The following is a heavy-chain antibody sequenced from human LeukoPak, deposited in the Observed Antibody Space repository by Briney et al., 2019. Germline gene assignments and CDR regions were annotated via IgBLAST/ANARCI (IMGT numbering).Heavy chain of an antibody. CDR1: GFTVSSYY. D-gene: IGHD3-3*01. CDR2: IYTSGST. Sequence: GGSLRLSCEASGFTVSSYYMAWVRQAPGKELECVALIYTSGSTTYADSVKGRFTISRDNSKNTLYLQMNSLRAEDTAVYYCAKADQYDFWSGYARYFDYWGQGTLVTVSS. V-gene: IGHV3-66*01. J-gene: IGHJ4*02. CDR3: AKADQYDFWSGYARYFDY.